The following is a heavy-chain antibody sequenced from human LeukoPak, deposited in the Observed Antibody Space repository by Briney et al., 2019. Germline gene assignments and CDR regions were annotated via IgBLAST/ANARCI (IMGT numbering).Heavy chain of an antibody. Sequence: GGSLRLSCAASGFTFSTHGMRWVRQAPGKGLEWVSLISWDGGSTYYADSVKGRFTISRDNSKNSLYLQMNSLRTEDTALYYCAKAGEVYYMDVWGKGTTVTISS. CDR3: AKAGEVYYMDV. J-gene: IGHJ6*03. CDR1: GFTFSTHG. V-gene: IGHV3-43*01. CDR2: ISWDGGST. D-gene: IGHD3-10*01.